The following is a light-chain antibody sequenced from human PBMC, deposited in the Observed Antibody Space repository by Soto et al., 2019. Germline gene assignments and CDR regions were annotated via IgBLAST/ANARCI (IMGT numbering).Light chain of an antibody. CDR1: QRIGSW. J-gene: IGKJ1*01. Sequence: DIPMTQSPSTLSASVGDRVTVTCRASQRIGSWLAWYQQKAGRAPKLLIYEASSLESGVPSRFSGSASGTEFTLTISSLQPDDFATYYCQQYDTYPLTFGQGTKVDI. CDR3: QQYDTYPLT. CDR2: EAS. V-gene: IGKV1-5*03.